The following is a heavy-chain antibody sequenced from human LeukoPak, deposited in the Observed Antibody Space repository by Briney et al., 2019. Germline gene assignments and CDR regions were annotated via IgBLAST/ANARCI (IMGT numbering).Heavy chain of an antibody. CDR1: GYTFTGYY. J-gene: IGHJ5*02. D-gene: IGHD6-19*01. V-gene: IGHV1-2*02. CDR3: ARVSGYSSGWYAIDP. CDR2: INPNSGGT. Sequence: ASVKVSCKASGYTFTGYYMHWVRQAPGQGLEWMGWINPNSGGTNYAQKFQGRVTMTRDTSISTAYMELSRLRSDDTAVYYCARVSGYSSGWYAIDPWGQGTLVTVSS.